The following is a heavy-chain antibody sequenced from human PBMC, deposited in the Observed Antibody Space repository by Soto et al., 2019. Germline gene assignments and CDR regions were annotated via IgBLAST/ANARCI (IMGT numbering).Heavy chain of an antibody. V-gene: IGHV5-10-1*01. D-gene: IGHD2-15*01. Sequence: PGESLKLSCKGSGYSFTSYWISWVRQMPGKGLEWMGRIDPSDSYTNYSPSFQGHVTISADKSISTAYLQWSSLKASDTAMYYCATSPDGKYYYCGMDVWGQGTTFTASS. CDR3: ATSPDGKYYYCGMDV. CDR2: IDPSDSYT. J-gene: IGHJ6*02. CDR1: GYSFTSYW.